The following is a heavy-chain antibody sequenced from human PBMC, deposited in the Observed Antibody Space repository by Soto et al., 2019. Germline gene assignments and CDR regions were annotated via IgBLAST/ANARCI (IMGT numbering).Heavy chain of an antibody. CDR2: ISGSGGAS. CDR1: GFTFSSYS. CDR3: ANAYCSSTSCRAEYLQH. V-gene: IGHV3-23*01. Sequence: GGSLRLCCAASGFTFSSYSMSWVRQAPGKGLEWVSAISGSGGASYYADSVKGRFTISRDNSKNTVYLQMNSLRAEDTAVYFCANAYCSSTSCRAEYLQHWGQGTLVTV. D-gene: IGHD2-2*01. J-gene: IGHJ1*01.